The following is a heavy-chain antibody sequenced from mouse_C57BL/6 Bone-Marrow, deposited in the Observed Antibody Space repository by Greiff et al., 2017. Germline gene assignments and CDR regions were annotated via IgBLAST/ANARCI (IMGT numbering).Heavy chain of an antibody. CDR1: GYTFTSYW. J-gene: IGHJ1*03. D-gene: IGHD2-3*01. Sequence: QLQQPGAELVMPGASVKLSCKASGYTFTSYWMHWVTQMPGQGLEWIGEIDPSDSHTNYNQKFKGKSTLTVDKSSSTAYMQLSSLTSEDSAVYYCANDGYFWYFEVWGTGTTVTVSS. V-gene: IGHV1-69*01. CDR2: IDPSDSHT. CDR3: ANDGYFWYFEV.